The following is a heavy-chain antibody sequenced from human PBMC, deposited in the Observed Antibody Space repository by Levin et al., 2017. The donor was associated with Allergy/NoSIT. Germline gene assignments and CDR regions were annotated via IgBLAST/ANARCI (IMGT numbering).Heavy chain of an antibody. CDR3: ARDNIGLPDAFDI. J-gene: IGHJ3*02. CDR1: GFTFDDYA. Sequence: SLKISCAASGFTFDDYAMHWVRPAPGKGLEWVSGISWNSGSIGYADSVKGRSTISRDNAKNSLYSQMNSLRTEDTALYYCARDNIGLPDAFDIWGQGTMVIVSS. D-gene: IGHD3-10*01. CDR2: ISWNSGSI. V-gene: IGHV3-9*01.